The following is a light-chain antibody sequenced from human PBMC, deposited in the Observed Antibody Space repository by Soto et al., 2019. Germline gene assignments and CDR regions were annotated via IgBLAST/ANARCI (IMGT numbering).Light chain of an antibody. CDR2: ATS. J-gene: IGKJ4*01. CDR3: QQDGSSPT. Sequence: EIVLTQSPGTVSLSPGESATLSCRASQSISRSDLAWYQHRPGQSPRLLIYATSSRATGIPDRFTGGGAGTGFTLTISRPEREDSAVYYCQQDGSSPTFGGGTKVEIK. CDR1: QSISRSD. V-gene: IGKV3-20*01.